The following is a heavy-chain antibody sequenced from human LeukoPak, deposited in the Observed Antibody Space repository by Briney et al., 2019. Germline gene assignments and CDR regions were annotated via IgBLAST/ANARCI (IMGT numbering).Heavy chain of an antibody. CDR3: AKDGRIVATSYFDY. CDR2: ISYDGSNK. J-gene: IGHJ4*02. Sequence: PGRSLRLSCAASGFTFNSYGMHWVRQAPGKGLEWVAVISYDGSNKYYADSVKGRFTISRDNSKNTLYLQMNSLRAEDTAVYYCAKDGRIVATSYFDYWGQGTLVTVSS. CDR1: GFTFNSYG. D-gene: IGHD5-12*01. V-gene: IGHV3-30*18.